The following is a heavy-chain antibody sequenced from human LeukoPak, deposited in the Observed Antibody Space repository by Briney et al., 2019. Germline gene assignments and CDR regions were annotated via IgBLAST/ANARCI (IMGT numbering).Heavy chain of an antibody. J-gene: IGHJ1*01. V-gene: IGHV3-23*01. CDR1: GFTFSSYT. D-gene: IGHD6-19*01. CDR2: ISGSGGST. Sequence: GSLRLSCTASGFTFSSYTMSWVRQAPGKGLEWVSAISGSGGSTYYADSVKGRFTISRDNSKNTLYLQMNSLRAEDTAVYYCAKDHSSGWYEREEYFRHWGQGTLVTVSS. CDR3: AKDHSSGWYEREEYFRH.